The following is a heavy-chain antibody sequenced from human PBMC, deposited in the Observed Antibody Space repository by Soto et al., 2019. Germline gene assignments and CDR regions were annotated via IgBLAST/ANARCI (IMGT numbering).Heavy chain of an antibody. CDR2: IYYSGST. Sequence: SETLSLTCTVSGGSISSYYWSWIRQPPGKGLEWIGYIYYSGSTNYNPSLKSRVTISVDTSKNQFSLKLSSVPAADTAVYYCARGHPIFGVVTDYYYYGMDVWGQGTTVTVSS. CDR3: ARGHPIFGVVTDYYYYGMDV. J-gene: IGHJ6*02. V-gene: IGHV4-59*01. CDR1: GGSISSYY. D-gene: IGHD3-3*01.